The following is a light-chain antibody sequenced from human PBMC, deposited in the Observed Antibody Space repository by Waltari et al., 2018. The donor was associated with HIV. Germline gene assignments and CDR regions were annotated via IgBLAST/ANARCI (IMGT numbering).Light chain of an antibody. Sequence: QSVLTQPPSASGTPGQRVTISCSGSSSNIGRNTVNWYQQLPGTAPKLLIYSNNQRPSGVPDRFSGSKSGTSASLAISGLQSEDEADYYCAAWDDSLNWVFGGGTKLTVL. CDR1: SSNIGRNT. CDR2: SNN. J-gene: IGLJ3*02. CDR3: AAWDDSLNWV. V-gene: IGLV1-44*01.